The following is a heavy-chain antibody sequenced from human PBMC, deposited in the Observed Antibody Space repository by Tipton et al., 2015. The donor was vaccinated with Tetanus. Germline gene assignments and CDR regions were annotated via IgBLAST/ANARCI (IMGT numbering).Heavy chain of an antibody. Sequence: GLVKPSETLSLTCTVSGGSMSNNYWSWIRQPPGKGLEWIAYIFHSGSTNYSPSLKSRVAISMDTSKNQISLKLSSVTAADTAVYFGARANYDFSMKGPFDSWGQGILVVVSA. CDR3: ARANYDFSMKGPFDS. D-gene: IGHD3-3*01. J-gene: IGHJ4*02. V-gene: IGHV4-59*01. CDR1: GGSMSNNY. CDR2: IFHSGST.